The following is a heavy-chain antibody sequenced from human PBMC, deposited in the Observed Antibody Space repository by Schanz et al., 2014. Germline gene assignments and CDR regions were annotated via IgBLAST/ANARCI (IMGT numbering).Heavy chain of an antibody. V-gene: IGHV3-11*03. CDR2: INTGSNYI. D-gene: IGHD3-10*01. CDR1: GFSFSDYY. J-gene: IGHJ4*02. Sequence: VQLLESGGGLVQPGGSLRLSCASSGFSFSDYYMSWIRQAPGKGLEWISFINTGSNYINYADSVKGRFTISRDNTKNSLFLQLNSLRADDTAVYYCAKYRGYYRVSGSYRELEYWGQGTLVTVSS. CDR3: AKYRGYYRVSGSYRELEY.